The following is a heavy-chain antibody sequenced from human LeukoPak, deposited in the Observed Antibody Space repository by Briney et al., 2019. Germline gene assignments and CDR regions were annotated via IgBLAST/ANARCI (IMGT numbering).Heavy chain of an antibody. V-gene: IGHV4-34*01. D-gene: IGHD3-16*01. CDR3: ARRGAYTQGTEEGIFNFDY. Sequence: PSETLSLTCAVYGGSFSGYYWSWIRQPPGKGLEWIGEINHSGSTNYNPSLKSRVTISEDTSKNQFSLKLSSVTAADTAVYYCARRGAYTQGTEEGIFNFDYWGQGTLVTVSS. J-gene: IGHJ4*02. CDR1: GGSFSGYY. CDR2: INHSGST.